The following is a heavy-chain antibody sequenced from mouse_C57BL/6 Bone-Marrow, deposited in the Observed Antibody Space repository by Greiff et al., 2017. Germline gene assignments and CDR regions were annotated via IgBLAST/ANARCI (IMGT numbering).Heavy chain of an antibody. D-gene: IGHD1-1*01. V-gene: IGHV14-2*01. CDR1: GFNIKDYY. J-gene: IGHJ2*01. CDR2: IDPEDGET. CDR3: ARPTVVASTFDY. Sequence: EVQLQQSGAELVKPGASVKLSCTASGFNIKDYYMHWVKQRTEQGLEWIGRIDPEDGETKYAPKFQGKATITADTPSNTAYLQLSSLTSEDTAADYCARPTVVASTFDYWGQGTTLTVSA.